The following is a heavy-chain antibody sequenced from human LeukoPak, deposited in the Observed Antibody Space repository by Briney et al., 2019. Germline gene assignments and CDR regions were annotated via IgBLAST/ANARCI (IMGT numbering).Heavy chain of an antibody. V-gene: IGHV1-24*01. CDR1: GYTPTGLS. CDR2: FDPEDGET. CDR3: ATGVGYSGYGSVFDY. J-gene: IGHJ4*02. D-gene: IGHD5-12*01. Sequence: GSLEGFCKVSGYTPTGLSKHLVRQAPGKRLYLKGGFDPEDGETIYAQKFQGRVTMTEDTSTDTAYMELSSLRSEDTAVYYCATGVGYSGYGSVFDYWGQGTLVTVSS.